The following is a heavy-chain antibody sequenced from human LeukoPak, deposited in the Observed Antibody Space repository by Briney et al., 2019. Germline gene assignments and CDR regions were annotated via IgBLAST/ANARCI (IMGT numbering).Heavy chain of an antibody. CDR3: ARDHDWDYMDV. CDR2: ISSSSSYI. V-gene: IGHV3-21*01. CDR1: GGSISSSSYY. D-gene: IGHD3-9*01. Sequence: ETLSLTCTVSGGSISSSSYYWGWVRQAPGKGLEWVSSISSSSSYIYYADSVKGRFTISRDNAKNSLYLQMNSLRAEDTAVYYCARDHDWDYMDVWGKGTTVTVSS. J-gene: IGHJ6*03.